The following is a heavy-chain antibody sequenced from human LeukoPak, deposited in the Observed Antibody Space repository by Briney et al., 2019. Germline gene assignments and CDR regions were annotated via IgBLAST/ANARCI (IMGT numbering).Heavy chain of an antibody. CDR2: IVVGSGNT. V-gene: IGHV1-58*02. CDR3: AAETSYVWGSSDFDY. D-gene: IGHD3-16*01. CDR1: GFTFTSSA. J-gene: IGHJ4*02. Sequence: SVKVSCKASGFTFTSSAMQWVRQARGQRLEWIGWIVVGSGNTNYAQRFQERVTITRDMSTSTAYMELSSLRSEDTAVYYCAAETSYVWGSSDFDYWGQGTLVTVSS.